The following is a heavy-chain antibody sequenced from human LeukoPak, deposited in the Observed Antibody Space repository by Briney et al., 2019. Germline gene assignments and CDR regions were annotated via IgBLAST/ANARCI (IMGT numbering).Heavy chain of an antibody. D-gene: IGHD3-22*01. V-gene: IGHV3-23*01. Sequence: PGGPLRLSCAASGFTFSSYAMSWVRQAPGKGLEWVSAISGSGGSTYYADSVKGRFTISRDNSKNTLYLQMNSLRAEDTAVYYCAKPAVMYSSGYPVDYWGQGTLVTVSS. CDR2: ISGSGGST. J-gene: IGHJ4*02. CDR1: GFTFSSYA. CDR3: AKPAVMYSSGYPVDY.